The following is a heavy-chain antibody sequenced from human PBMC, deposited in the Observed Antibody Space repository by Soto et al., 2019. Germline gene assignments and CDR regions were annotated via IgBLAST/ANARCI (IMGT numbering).Heavy chain of an antibody. CDR1: GFTFSSYA. CDR3: AKDPGSGSYYNVYYFDY. CDR2: ISGSGGST. J-gene: IGHJ4*02. Sequence: GGSLRLSCAASGFTFSSYAMSWVRQAPGKGLEWVSAISGSGGSTYYADSVKGRFTISRDNSKNTLYLQMNSLRAEDTAVYYCAKDPGSGSYYNVYYFDYWGQGTLDTVSS. D-gene: IGHD3-10*01. V-gene: IGHV3-23*01.